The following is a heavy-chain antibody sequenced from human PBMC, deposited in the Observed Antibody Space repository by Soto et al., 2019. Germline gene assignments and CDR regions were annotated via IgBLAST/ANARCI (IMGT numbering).Heavy chain of an antibody. Sequence: QVQLVQPGAEVKRPGSSMRVSCKASGGTFGTYTIAWLRQPPGQGPEWMGGILPIINKSNYAQKFQGRVTITADESTSTAYMDLNSLRFDDTAVYYCARSVAGSAGGFDQWCQGTRVTVS. CDR1: GGTFGTYT. CDR3: ARSVAGSAGGFDQ. J-gene: IGHJ4*02. V-gene: IGHV1-69*01. CDR2: ILPIINKS.